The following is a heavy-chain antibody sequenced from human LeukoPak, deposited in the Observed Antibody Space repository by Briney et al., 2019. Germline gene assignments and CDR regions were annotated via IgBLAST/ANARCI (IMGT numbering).Heavy chain of an antibody. J-gene: IGHJ5*02. Sequence: KPVGTLRLSCAASGFTFSSYSMNCVRQAPGKRLECVSSISSRSSYIYYADSVKGRFTISRDNAKNSLYLQMNSPRAEDTAVYYCARGEAISGSYDWFDPWGQGTLVTVSS. CDR1: GFTFSSYS. D-gene: IGHD1-26*01. CDR3: ARGEAISGSYDWFDP. CDR2: ISSRSSYI. V-gene: IGHV3-21*04.